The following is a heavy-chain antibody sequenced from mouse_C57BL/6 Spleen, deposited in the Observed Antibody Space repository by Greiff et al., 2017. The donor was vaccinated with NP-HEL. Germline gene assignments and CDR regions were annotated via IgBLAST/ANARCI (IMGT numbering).Heavy chain of an antibody. V-gene: IGHV1-52*01. D-gene: IGHD1-1*01. CDR1: GYTFTSYW. J-gene: IGHJ1*03. CDR2: IDPSDSET. CDR3: ARDRHDCGRYESLDD. Sequence: VQLQQSGAELVRPGSSVKLSCKASGYTFTSYWMHWVKQRPIQGLEWIGKIDPSDSETNYNQKFKDKATLTADKSSSTAYMQLSSLTSEDSAVYNCARDRHDCGRYESLDDWGTGTTVTVSS.